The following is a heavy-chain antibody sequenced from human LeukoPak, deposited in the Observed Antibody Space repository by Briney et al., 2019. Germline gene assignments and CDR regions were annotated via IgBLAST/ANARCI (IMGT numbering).Heavy chain of an antibody. Sequence: SETLSLTCAVYGGSFSGYYWSWIRQPPGKGLEWIGEINHSGSTNYNPSLKSRVTISVDTSKNQFSLKLSSVTAADTAVYYCASLPSRDYWGQGTLVTVSA. CDR1: GGSFSGYY. V-gene: IGHV4-34*01. CDR2: INHSGST. D-gene: IGHD2-2*01. J-gene: IGHJ4*02. CDR3: ASLPSRDY.